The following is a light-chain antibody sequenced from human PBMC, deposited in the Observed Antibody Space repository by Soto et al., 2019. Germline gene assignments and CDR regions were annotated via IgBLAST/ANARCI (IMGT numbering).Light chain of an antibody. CDR2: QDS. Sequence: SYELTQPPSVSVSPGQTASITCSGDKLGDKYACWYQQKPGQSPVLVIYQDSKRPSGIPERFSGSNSGNTATLTISGTQAMDEAYYYCQAWDSSTAHYVFGTGTKVTVL. V-gene: IGLV3-1*01. CDR3: QAWDSSTAHYV. CDR1: KLGDKY. J-gene: IGLJ1*01.